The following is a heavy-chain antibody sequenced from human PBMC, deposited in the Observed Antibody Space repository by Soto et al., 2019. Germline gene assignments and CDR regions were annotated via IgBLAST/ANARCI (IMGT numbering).Heavy chain of an antibody. D-gene: IGHD6-19*01. CDR2: IYYSGST. CDR1: GGSISRSSYY. J-gene: IGHJ6*02. Sequence: SETLSLTCTVSGGSISRSSYYWGWIRQPPGKGLEWIGSIYYSGSTYYNPSLKSRVTISVDTSKNQFSLKLSSVTAADTAVYYCASQAGFYYFYGMDVWGQGTTVT. CDR3: ASQAGFYYFYGMDV. V-gene: IGHV4-39*01.